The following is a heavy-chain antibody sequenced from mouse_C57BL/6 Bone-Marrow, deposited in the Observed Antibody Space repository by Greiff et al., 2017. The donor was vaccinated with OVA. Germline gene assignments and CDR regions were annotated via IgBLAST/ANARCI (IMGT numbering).Heavy chain of an antibody. CDR2: IHPNSGST. V-gene: IGHV1-64*01. Sequence: VQLQQPGAELVKPGASVKLSCKASGYTFTSYWMHWVKQRPGQGLEWIGKIHPNSGSTNYNEKFKGKATLTVDKSSSTAYMQLSSLTSEDSAVYYCARSLVLQRGFADWGQGTLVTVSS. D-gene: IGHD1-1*01. CDR3: ARSLVLQRGFAD. J-gene: IGHJ3*01. CDR1: GYTFTSYW.